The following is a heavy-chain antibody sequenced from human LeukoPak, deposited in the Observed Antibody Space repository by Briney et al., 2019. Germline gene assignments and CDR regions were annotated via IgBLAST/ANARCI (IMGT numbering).Heavy chain of an antibody. CDR3: ARGVAYYDFWSGYTNDY. V-gene: IGHV3-33*01. CDR2: IWYDGSNK. J-gene: IGHJ4*02. CDR1: GFTFSSYG. D-gene: IGHD3-3*01. Sequence: PGGSLRLSCAASGFTFSSYGMHWVRQAPGKGLEWVAVIWYDGSNKYYADSVKGRFTISRDNSKNTLYLQMNSLRAEDTAVYYCARGVAYYDFWSGYTNDYWGQGTPVTVSS.